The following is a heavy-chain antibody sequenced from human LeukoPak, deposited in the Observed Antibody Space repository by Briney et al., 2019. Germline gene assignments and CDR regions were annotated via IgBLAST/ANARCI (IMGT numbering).Heavy chain of an antibody. D-gene: IGHD6-19*01. CDR2: INPKSGGT. CDR1: GYTFTDYY. J-gene: IGHJ4*02. V-gene: IGHV1-2*02. Sequence: ASVKVSFKASGYTFTDYYIHWVRQAPGQELEWMGWINPKSGGTNYAQSFQDRVTMTRDTSISTAYMELSRLRSDDTAVCYCASIAVAVLGDYWGQGTLVTVSS. CDR3: ASIAVAVLGDY.